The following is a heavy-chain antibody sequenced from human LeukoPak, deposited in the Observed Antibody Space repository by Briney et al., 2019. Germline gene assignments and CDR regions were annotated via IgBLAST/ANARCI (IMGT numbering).Heavy chain of an antibody. Sequence: GGSLRLSCAASGFTFSDHYMTWIRQAPGKGLEWLSYISPSGSDMNNADSVKGRFTISRDNSKNMVWLQINSPTAEDTATYYCAKDGNWARFEDWGQGTLVTVSS. CDR3: AKDGNWARFED. CDR2: ISPSGSDM. J-gene: IGHJ4*02. D-gene: IGHD7-27*01. V-gene: IGHV3-11*05. CDR1: GFTFSDHY.